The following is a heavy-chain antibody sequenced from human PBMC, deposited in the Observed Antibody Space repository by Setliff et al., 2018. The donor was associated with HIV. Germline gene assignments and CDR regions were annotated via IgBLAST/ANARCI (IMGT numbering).Heavy chain of an antibody. Sequence: HPGGSLRLSCAASGFTSSSFSMYWVRQAPGKGLVWVSRVNSDGKSTNYADSVKGRFTMSRDNAKNTLHLQMNSLRAEDTALYYCARGDQTGYYTTYYYYMDLWGKGTTVTVSS. CDR2: VNSDGKST. J-gene: IGHJ6*03. CDR1: GFTSSSFS. V-gene: IGHV3-74*01. D-gene: IGHD3-9*01. CDR3: ARGDQTGYYTTYYYYMDL.